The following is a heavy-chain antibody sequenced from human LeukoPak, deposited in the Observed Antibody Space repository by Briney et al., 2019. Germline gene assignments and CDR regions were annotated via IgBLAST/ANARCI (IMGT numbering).Heavy chain of an antibody. Sequence: PSETLSLTCTVSVYSISSGYYWGWIRQPPGTGLEWIGEINHSGSTNNNPSLKSRVTISVDTSKNQFSLKLSSVTAADTAVYYCARGGGGMRIYGKNWFDPWGQGTLVTVSS. D-gene: IGHD3-16*01. CDR1: VYSISSGYY. CDR2: INHSGST. V-gene: IGHV4-38-2*02. CDR3: ARGGGGMRIYGKNWFDP. J-gene: IGHJ5*02.